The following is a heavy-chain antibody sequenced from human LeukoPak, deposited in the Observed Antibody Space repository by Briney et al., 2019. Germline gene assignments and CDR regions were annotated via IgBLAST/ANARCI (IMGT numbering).Heavy chain of an antibody. J-gene: IGHJ3*02. CDR3: ARGSTRYDAFDI. V-gene: IGHV1-2*02. Sequence: ASVKVSCKASGYTFTDYYVHWVRQAPGQGLEWMGWINPNIGDTNYAQRFQGRVTMTRDTSTSTAYMELSSLRSEDTAVYYCARGSTRYDAFDIWGQGTMVTVSS. D-gene: IGHD2/OR15-2a*01. CDR2: INPNIGDT. CDR1: GYTFTDYY.